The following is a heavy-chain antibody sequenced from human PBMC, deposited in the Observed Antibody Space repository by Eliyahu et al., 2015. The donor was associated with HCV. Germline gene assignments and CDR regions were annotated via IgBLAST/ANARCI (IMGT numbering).Heavy chain of an antibody. D-gene: IGHD3-22*01. CDR1: GFTFSSYA. CDR3: AKEGDYNYDSSGYTYFDS. CDR2: INYSGGGT. Sequence: EVQLLESGGGXVQSGGSLRLSCAAXGFTFSSYAMSWVRQAPGKGLEWVSGINYSGGGTNNADSVKGRFTISRDNSKNTLYLQMNSLRGEDTAVYYCAKEGDYNYDSSGYTYFDSWGQGTLVTVSS. V-gene: IGHV3-23*01. J-gene: IGHJ4*02.